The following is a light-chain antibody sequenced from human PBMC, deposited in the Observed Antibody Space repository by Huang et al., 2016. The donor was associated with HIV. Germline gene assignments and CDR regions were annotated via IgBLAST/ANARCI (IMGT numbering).Light chain of an antibody. Sequence: EIVMTQSPATLSVSPGERATLSCRASQSVSINLAWYQQRPGQAPRLLIYGASTRATGIPARCSGSGSGTDFTLTISSLQSEDFAVYYCQQYNNWPRTFGQGTKVEIK. V-gene: IGKV3-15*01. CDR1: QSVSIN. CDR2: GAS. J-gene: IGKJ1*01. CDR3: QQYNNWPRT.